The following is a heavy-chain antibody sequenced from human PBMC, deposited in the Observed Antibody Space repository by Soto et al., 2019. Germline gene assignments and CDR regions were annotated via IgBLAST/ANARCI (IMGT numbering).Heavy chain of an antibody. V-gene: IGHV3-21*01. Sequence: GGSLRLSCAASGFTFSSYSMNWVRQAPGKGLEWVSSISSSSSYIYYADSVKGRFTISRDNAKNSLYLQMNSLRAEDTAVYYCARELWLLMGTGFGYYYYYGMDVWGQGTTVTVSS. J-gene: IGHJ6*02. CDR2: ISSSSSYI. CDR3: ARELWLLMGTGFGYYYYYGMDV. D-gene: IGHD5-18*01. CDR1: GFTFSSYS.